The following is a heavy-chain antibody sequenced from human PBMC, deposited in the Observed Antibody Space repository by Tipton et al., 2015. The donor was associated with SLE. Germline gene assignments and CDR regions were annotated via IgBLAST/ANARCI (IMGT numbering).Heavy chain of an antibody. V-gene: IGHV4-59*01. J-gene: IGHJ6*03. CDR3: AREVTGTGRYYYMDV. CDR1: GGSISGYY. Sequence: TLSLTCTVSGGSISGYYWSWIRQSPGKGLEWIGNIFYSGSTNYNPSLKSRVAISIDTPRNQFSLKLNSVTTADTAVYYCAREVTGTGRYYYMDVWGKGTSVTVSS. D-gene: IGHD1-7*01. CDR2: IFYSGST.